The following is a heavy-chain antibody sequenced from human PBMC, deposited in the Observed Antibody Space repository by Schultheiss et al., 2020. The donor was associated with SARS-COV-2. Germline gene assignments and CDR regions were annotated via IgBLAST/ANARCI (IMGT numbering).Heavy chain of an antibody. D-gene: IGHD2-15*01. V-gene: IGHV3-48*04. CDR3: AKDRTVVVVAAESDY. Sequence: GGSLRLSCAASGFTFSSYSMNWVRQAPGKGLEWVSYISSSSSTIYYADSVKGRFTISRDNAKNSLYLQMNSLRAEDTAVYYCAKDRTVVVVAAESDYWGQGTLVTVSS. J-gene: IGHJ4*02. CDR1: GFTFSSYS. CDR2: ISSSSSTI.